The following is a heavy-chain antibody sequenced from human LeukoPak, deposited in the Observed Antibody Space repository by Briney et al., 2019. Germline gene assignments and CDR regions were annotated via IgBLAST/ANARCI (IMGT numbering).Heavy chain of an antibody. V-gene: IGHV4-31*03. J-gene: IGHJ5*02. Sequence: SETLSLTCTVSGGSISSGGYYWSWIRQHPGKGLEWIGYIYYSGSTYYNPSLKSRVTISVDTSKNQFSLKLSSVTAADTAVYYCARHQALGFWSGYYTPHWFDPWGQGTLVTVSS. CDR3: ARHQALGFWSGYYTPHWFDP. CDR2: IYYSGST. D-gene: IGHD3-3*01. CDR1: GGSISSGGYY.